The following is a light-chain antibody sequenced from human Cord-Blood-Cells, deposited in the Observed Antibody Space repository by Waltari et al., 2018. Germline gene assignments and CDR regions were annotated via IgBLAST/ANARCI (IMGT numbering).Light chain of an antibody. CDR1: SSNIRSNY. CDR2: RNN. V-gene: IGLV1-47*01. J-gene: IGLJ3*02. Sequence: QSVLTQPPSASGTPGQRVTISCSGCSSNIRSNYVYWYQQLPGTAPKLLIYRNNQRPSGVPDRFSGSKSGTSASLAISGLRSEDEADYYCAAWDDSLSFVFGGGTKLTVL. CDR3: AAWDDSLSFV.